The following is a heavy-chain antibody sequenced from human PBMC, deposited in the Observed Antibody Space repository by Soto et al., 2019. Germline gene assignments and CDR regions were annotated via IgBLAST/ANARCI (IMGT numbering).Heavy chain of an antibody. Sequence: GGSLRLSCAASGFTFSSYAMSWVRQAPGKGLEWVSAISGSGGSTYYADSVKGRFTIPRDNSKNTLYLQMNSLRAEDTAVYYCAEDPYYYGSGSHNWFAPWGQGTLITVSS. V-gene: IGHV3-23*01. D-gene: IGHD3-10*01. CDR2: ISGSGGST. CDR1: GFTFSSYA. J-gene: IGHJ5*02. CDR3: AEDPYYYGSGSHNWFAP.